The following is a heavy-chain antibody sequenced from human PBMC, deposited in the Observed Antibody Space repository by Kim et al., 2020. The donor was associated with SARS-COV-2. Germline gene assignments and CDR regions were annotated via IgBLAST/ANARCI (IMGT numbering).Heavy chain of an antibody. Sequence: TNSNPPPRSRVTISVDTSKNQFSLKLSSVTAADTAVYYCAGESNKHIVTRWGQGTLVTVSS. V-gene: IGHV4-59*01. CDR3: AGESNKHIVTR. CDR2: T. J-gene: IGHJ4*02. D-gene: IGHD2-21*01.